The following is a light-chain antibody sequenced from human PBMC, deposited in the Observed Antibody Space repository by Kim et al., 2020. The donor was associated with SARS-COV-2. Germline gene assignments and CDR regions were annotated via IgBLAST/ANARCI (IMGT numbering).Light chain of an antibody. CDR3: HYSSSFRHT. Sequence: EIVLTQSPDLQAVTPKEKVTIACRASQSIADHLHWYQQKPDQSPKLIVKYASQSISGVPSRFSGSGSGTEFTLTIYSLEPEDAAVYYCHYSSSFRHTFGPGTKVDIK. CDR2: YAS. J-gene: IGKJ1*01. CDR1: QSIADH. V-gene: IGKV6D-21*02.